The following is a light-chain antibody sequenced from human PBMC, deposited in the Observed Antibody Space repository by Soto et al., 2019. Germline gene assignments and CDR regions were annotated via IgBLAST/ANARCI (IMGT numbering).Light chain of an antibody. CDR1: SSNIGAGYH. CDR3: QSYDSSHWV. V-gene: IGLV1-40*01. J-gene: IGLJ3*02. Sequence: QLVLTQPPSVSGAPGQRVTISCTGSSSNIGAGYHVHWYQQLPGTAPKLLIYGNSNRPSGVPDRFSGSKSGASASLAITGLQAEDEADYYCQSYDSSHWVFGGGTKLTVL. CDR2: GNS.